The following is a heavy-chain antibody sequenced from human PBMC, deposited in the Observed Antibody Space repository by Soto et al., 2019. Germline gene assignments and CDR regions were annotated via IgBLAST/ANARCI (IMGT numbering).Heavy chain of an antibody. J-gene: IGHJ6*02. V-gene: IGHV2-70*01. CDR1: GFSLSTSGMC. CDR3: ARRRVHPKDTARADDYYYDMEV. D-gene: IGHD5-18*01. Sequence: SDPTLVNPTQTLTLTCTFSGFSLSTSGMCVSWIRQPPGKALEWLALIDWDDDKYYSTSLKTRLTISKDTSKNQVVLTMTNMDPVDTATYYCARRRVHPKDTARADDYYYDMEVWGQGTTLTVSS. CDR2: IDWDDDK.